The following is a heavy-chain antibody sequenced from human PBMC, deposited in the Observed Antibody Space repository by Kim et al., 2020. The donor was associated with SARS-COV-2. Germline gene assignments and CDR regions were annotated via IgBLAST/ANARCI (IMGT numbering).Heavy chain of an antibody. J-gene: IGHJ5*02. CDR1: GGTFSSYA. CDR3: ARGVGPAAIHWFDP. D-gene: IGHD2-2*02. Sequence: SVKVSCKASGGTFSSYAISWVRQAPGQGLEWMGGIIPIFGTANYAQKFQGRVTITADESTSTAYMELSSLRSEDTAVYYCARGVGPAAIHWFDPWGQGTLVTVSS. CDR2: IIPIFGTA. V-gene: IGHV1-69*13.